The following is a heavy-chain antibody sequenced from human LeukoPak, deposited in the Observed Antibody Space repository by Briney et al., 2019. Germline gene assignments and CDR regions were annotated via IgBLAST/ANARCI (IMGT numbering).Heavy chain of an antibody. CDR2: IYYSGST. V-gene: IGHV4-59*01. J-gene: IGHJ6*03. CDR1: GGYISSYY. CDR3: ARAYYDFWSGYWSTYYYMDV. Sequence: SETLSLTCTVSGGYISSYYWSWIRQPPGEGLEWIGYIYYSGSTNYNPSLKSRATISVDTSKNQFSLKLSSVTAADTAVYYCARAYYDFWSGYWSTYYYMDVWGKGTTVTVSS. D-gene: IGHD3-3*01.